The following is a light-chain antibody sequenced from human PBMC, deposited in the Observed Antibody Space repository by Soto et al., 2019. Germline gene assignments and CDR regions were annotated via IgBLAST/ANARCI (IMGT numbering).Light chain of an antibody. CDR3: SSYAGSSNV. CDR2: KVN. CDR1: SSDVGGYNY. Sequence: SPLTQPPSASGSPGQSVAISWAGTSSDVGGYNYVSWYQQHPGKAPKLMIYKVNKRPSGVPDRFSGSKSGNTASLTVSGLQAEDEADYYCSSYAGSSNVFGTGTKVTVL. J-gene: IGLJ1*01. V-gene: IGLV2-8*01.